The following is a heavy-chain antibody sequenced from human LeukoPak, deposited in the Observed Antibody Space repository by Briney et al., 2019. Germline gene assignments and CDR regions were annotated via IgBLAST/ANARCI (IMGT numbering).Heavy chain of an antibody. D-gene: IGHD7-27*01. V-gene: IGHV5-51*01. J-gene: IGHJ3*02. CDR1: GYSFTIYW. CDR2: IYPGDSDT. Sequence: GESLKISCKGSGYSFTIYWIGWVRQMPGKGLEWMGIIYPGDSDTRYSPAFQGQVTISADKSISTAYLQWSSLKASDTAMYYCAKARVTGHDAFDIWGQGTMVTVSS. CDR3: AKARVTGHDAFDI.